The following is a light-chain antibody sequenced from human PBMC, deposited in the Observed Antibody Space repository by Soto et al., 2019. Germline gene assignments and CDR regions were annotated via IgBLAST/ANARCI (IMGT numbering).Light chain of an antibody. CDR3: CSYAGTYTLWV. V-gene: IGLV2-11*01. CDR1: SSNVGGYNY. Sequence: QSVLTQPRSVSGSPGQSVAISCTGTSSNVGGYNYVSWYQQYPGKAPKLIIYDVTKRPSGVPDRFSGSKSGNTASLTISGLQAEDEADYYCCSYAGTYTLWVCGVGTKLTVL. J-gene: IGLJ3*02. CDR2: DVT.